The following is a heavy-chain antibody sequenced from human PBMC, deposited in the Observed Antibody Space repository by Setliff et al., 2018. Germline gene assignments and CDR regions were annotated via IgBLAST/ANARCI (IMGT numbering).Heavy chain of an antibody. D-gene: IGHD3-3*01. CDR1: GYSISSGYT. J-gene: IGHJ6*03. V-gene: IGHV4-38-2*02. Sequence: SETLSLTCTVSGYSISSGYTWGWIRQPPGKGLEWVGNIGHTGSINYNPSLKSRLTISRDTSKNQVSLKLNSVTATDTAVYYCARPLYYNFWSGYPDYYYYMDVWGKGTTVTVSS. CDR3: ARPLYYNFWSGYPDYYYYMDV. CDR2: IGHTGSI.